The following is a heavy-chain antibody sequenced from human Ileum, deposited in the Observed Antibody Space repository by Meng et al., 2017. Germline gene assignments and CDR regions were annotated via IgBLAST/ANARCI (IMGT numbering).Heavy chain of an antibody. CDR3: ARDETYYYGSGSYPDY. CDR2: ISYDGSNK. J-gene: IGHJ4*02. Sequence: GGSLRLSCAASGFTFSSYAMHWVRQAPGKGLEWVAVISYDGSNKYYADSVKGRFTISRDNSKNTLYLQMNSLRAEDTAVYYCARDETYYYGSGSYPDYWGQGKRVNGAS. CDR1: GFTFSSYA. V-gene: IGHV3-30*04. D-gene: IGHD3-10*01.